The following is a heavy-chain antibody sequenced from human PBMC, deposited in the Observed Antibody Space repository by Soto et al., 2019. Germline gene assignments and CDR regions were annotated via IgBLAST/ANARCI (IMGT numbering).Heavy chain of an antibody. D-gene: IGHD3-10*01. V-gene: IGHV3-53*01. Sequence: PGGSLRLSCAASGFTVSSNYMSWVRQAPGKGLEWVSVIYSGGSTYYADSVKGRFTISRDNSKNTLYLQMNSLRAEDTAVYYCARVRRYYGSGSYYGMDVWGQGTTVTVSS. J-gene: IGHJ6*02. CDR1: GFTVSSNY. CDR2: IYSGGST. CDR3: ARVRRYYGSGSYYGMDV.